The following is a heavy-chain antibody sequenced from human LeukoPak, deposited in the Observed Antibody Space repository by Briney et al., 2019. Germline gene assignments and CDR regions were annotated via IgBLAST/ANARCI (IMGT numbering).Heavy chain of an antibody. J-gene: IGHJ4*02. CDR2: VSGSASRT. CDR1: GFTFRHYA. V-gene: IGHV3-23*01. Sequence: HPGGSLRLSGSAIGFTFRHYAMSGVRQAPGKGLDWVSVVSGSASRTYYTDSVKGRFAISRDGSLNTVYLEMNSLRADDAAVFYCAKGLSSLAWGDFDHWGQGSLVTVSS. D-gene: IGHD3-16*01. CDR3: AKGLSSLAWGDFDH.